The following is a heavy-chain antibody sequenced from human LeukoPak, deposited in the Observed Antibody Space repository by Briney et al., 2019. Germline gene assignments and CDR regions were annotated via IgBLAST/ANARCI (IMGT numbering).Heavy chain of an antibody. D-gene: IGHD6-25*01. Sequence: PSETLSLTCTVSSGYISDNTYYWGWIRQPPGKGLEWIGSIYYTGSTYYNPSLKSRVTISVDTSKNQFSLKLNSVTAADTAVYYCARVVSLGSGSTRGAFDIWGQGTMVTVSS. CDR1: SGYISDNTYY. CDR2: IYYTGST. CDR3: ARVVSLGSGSTRGAFDI. V-gene: IGHV4-39*07. J-gene: IGHJ3*02.